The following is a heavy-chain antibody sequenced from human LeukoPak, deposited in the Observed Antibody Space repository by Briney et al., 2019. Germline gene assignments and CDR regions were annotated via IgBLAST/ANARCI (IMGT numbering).Heavy chain of an antibody. D-gene: IGHD4-17*01. V-gene: IGHV3-23*01. CDR3: AKGDYGDYVVYAFDI. Sequence: EGSLRLSCAASGFTFSSYAMSWVRQAPGKGLEWVSAISGSGGSTYYADSVKGRFTISRDNSKNTLYLQMNSLRAEDTAVYYCAKGDYGDYVVYAFDIWGQGTMVTVSS. J-gene: IGHJ3*02. CDR2: ISGSGGST. CDR1: GFTFSSYA.